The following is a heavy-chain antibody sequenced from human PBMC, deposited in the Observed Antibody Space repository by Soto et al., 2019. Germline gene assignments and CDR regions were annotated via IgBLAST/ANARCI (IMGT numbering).Heavy chain of an antibody. CDR3: AKDDDFWSGYFGDYYGMDV. Sequence: GGSLSLSCAASGFTFSSYAMSWVRQAPGKGLEWVSAISGSGGSTYYADSVKGRFTISRDSSKNTLYLQMNSLRAEDTAVYYCAKDDDFWSGYFGDYYGMDVWGQGTTVTVSS. D-gene: IGHD3-3*01. CDR2: ISGSGGST. J-gene: IGHJ6*02. V-gene: IGHV3-23*01. CDR1: GFTFSSYA.